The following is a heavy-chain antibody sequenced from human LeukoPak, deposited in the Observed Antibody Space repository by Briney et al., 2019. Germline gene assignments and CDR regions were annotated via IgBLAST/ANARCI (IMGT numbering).Heavy chain of an antibody. D-gene: IGHD3-22*01. Sequence: GSLRLSCVASGFNINIFWMSWVRQSPGKGLDWVANIKQDGSEIKYVDSVKGPFTISRDNAKNSLYLQMNSLRAEDTAVYYCARVDLYSDRSAYRSLDSWGQGTLVTVSS. V-gene: IGHV3-7*01. J-gene: IGHJ4*02. CDR2: IKQDGSEI. CDR1: GFNINIFW. CDR3: ARVDLYSDRSAYRSLDS.